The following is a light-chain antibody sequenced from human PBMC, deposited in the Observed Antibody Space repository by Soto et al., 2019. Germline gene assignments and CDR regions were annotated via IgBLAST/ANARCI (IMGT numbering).Light chain of an antibody. CDR3: CSYAGSSTFVV. CDR2: EGS. J-gene: IGLJ2*01. V-gene: IGLV2-23*01. Sequence: QSALTQPASVAGSPGQSITISCTGTSSDVGSDNLVSWYQQHPGKAPKLMIYEGSKRPSGVSNRFSGSKSGNTAPLTSSGLQAEDEADYYCCSYAGSSTFVVFGGGTKLTVL. CDR1: SSDVGSDNL.